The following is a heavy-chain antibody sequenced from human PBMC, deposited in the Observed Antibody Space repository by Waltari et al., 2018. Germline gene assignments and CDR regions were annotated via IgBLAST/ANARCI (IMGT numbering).Heavy chain of an antibody. CDR3: ARAKLATRSSFDY. CDR1: GFTFSSYW. Sequence: EVQLVESGGGLVQPGGSLRLSCAASGFTFSSYWMSWVRQAPGKGLEGVANIKQDGSEKYYVDSVKGRFTISRDNAKNSLYLQMNSLRAEDTAVYYCARAKLATRSSFDYWGQGTLVTVSS. V-gene: IGHV3-7*01. D-gene: IGHD1-26*01. J-gene: IGHJ4*02. CDR2: IKQDGSEK.